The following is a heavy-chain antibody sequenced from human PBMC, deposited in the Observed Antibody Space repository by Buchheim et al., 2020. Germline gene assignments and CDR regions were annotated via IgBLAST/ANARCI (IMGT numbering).Heavy chain of an antibody. J-gene: IGHJ4*02. V-gene: IGHV3-23*01. CDR1: GFTFGSYA. CDR3: AKGRGPNCGSNSCYSRVLDD. Sequence: EVQLLESGGGLVQPGGSQRLSCAASGFTFGSYAMTWVRQAPGKGLEWVSIITDDGGSIYYADSVKGRFAISRDNSKNTLYPQMTRLRAKDTAVYYCAKGRGPNCGSNSCYSRVLDDWGQGTL. CDR2: ITDDGGSI. D-gene: IGHD2-15*01.